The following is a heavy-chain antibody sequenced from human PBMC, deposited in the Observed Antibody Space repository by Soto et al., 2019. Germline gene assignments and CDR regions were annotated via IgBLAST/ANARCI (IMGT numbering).Heavy chain of an antibody. CDR2: IYSGDSDT. CDR3: AIHGWIATAVKVRRNWSDP. D-gene: IGHD6-13*01. CDR1: GYSFTSYW. J-gene: IGHJ5*02. V-gene: IGHV5-51*01. Sequence: PWESLKLSCRGSGYSFTSYWIGWVRQMPGKGLEWMGIIYSGDSDTRYSTSFQGQVTISADTSISTAYMQWSSMQDSDPAIYYCAIHGWIATAVKVRRNWSDPWGQGTLVTVSS.